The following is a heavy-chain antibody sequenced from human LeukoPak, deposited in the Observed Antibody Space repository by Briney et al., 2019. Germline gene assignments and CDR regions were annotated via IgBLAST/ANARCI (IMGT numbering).Heavy chain of an antibody. CDR3: ATLVGYSGYDYSEKNEYYFDY. V-gene: IGHV1-69*06. J-gene: IGHJ4*02. Sequence: ASVKVSCKASGGTFSSYAISWVRQAPGQGLEWMGGIIPIFGTANYAQKFQGRVTMTEDTSTDTAYMELSSLRSEDTAVYYCATLVGYSGYDYSEKNEYYFDYWGQGTLVTVSS. D-gene: IGHD5-12*01. CDR1: GGTFSSYA. CDR2: IIPIFGTA.